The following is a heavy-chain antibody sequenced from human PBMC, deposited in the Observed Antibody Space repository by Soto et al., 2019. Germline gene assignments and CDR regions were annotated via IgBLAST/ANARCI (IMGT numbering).Heavy chain of an antibody. V-gene: IGHV3-9*01. CDR1: GFTFDDYA. D-gene: IGHD3-10*01. CDR2: ITWNSGTI. CDR3: AKSYLTYYYYYMDV. J-gene: IGHJ6*03. Sequence: GGSLRLSCAASGFTFDDYAMHWVRQAPGKGLEWVSGITWNSGTIGYADSVKGRFTVSRDNAKNSLYLQMNSLRPEDTALYYCAKSYLTYYYYYMDVWGKGTTVTVSS.